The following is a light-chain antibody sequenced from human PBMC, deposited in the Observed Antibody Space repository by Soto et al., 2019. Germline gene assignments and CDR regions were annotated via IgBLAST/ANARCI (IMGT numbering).Light chain of an antibody. CDR1: SNDIGGYNY. Sequence: QSALTQPASVSGSPGQSITFSCTGTSNDIGGYNYVSWYQQHPGKAPKLMIFDVSNRPSGVSYRFSGSKSGNTASLTISGLQAEDDADYYCSSYTSSSTLLFGGGTKLPVL. V-gene: IGLV2-14*01. J-gene: IGLJ2*01. CDR3: SSYTSSSTLL. CDR2: DVS.